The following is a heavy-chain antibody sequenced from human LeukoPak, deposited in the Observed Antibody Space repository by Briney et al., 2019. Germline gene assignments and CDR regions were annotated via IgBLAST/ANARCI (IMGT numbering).Heavy chain of an antibody. CDR1: GFTFSSYA. CDR3: ARGFTVYSGTLGGDY. J-gene: IGHJ4*02. V-gene: IGHV3-30-3*01. Sequence: PGGSLRLSCAASGFTFSSYAMHWVRQAPGKGLEWVAVISYDGSNKYYADSVKGRFTISRDNSKNTLYLQMNSLRAEDTAVYYCARGFTVYSGTLGGDYWGQGTLVTVSS. CDR2: ISYDGSNK. D-gene: IGHD1-26*01.